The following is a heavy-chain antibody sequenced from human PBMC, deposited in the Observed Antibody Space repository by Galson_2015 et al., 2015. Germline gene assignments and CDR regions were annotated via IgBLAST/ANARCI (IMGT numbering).Heavy chain of an antibody. CDR3: ARTWLTVAGPFDY. CDR1: GFTVSRNY. Sequence: SLRLSCAASGFTVSRNYMTWVRQAPGRGLECVSVIYTDGTTYYADSVKGRFTISRDNSKNTLYLQMNSLRAEDTAVYYCARTWLTVAGPFDYWGQGTQVTVSS. D-gene: IGHD6-19*01. J-gene: IGHJ4*02. CDR2: IYTDGTT. V-gene: IGHV3-53*01.